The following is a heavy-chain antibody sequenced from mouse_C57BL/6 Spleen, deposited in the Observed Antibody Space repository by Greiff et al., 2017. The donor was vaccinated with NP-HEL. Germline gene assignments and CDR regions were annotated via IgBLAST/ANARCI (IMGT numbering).Heavy chain of an antibody. CDR1: GYTFTSYW. V-gene: IGHV1-69*01. Sequence: VQLQQPGAELVMPGASVKLSCKASGYTFTSYWMHWVKQRPGQGLEWIGEIDPSDSYTNYNQKFKGKSTLTVDKSSSTAYMQLSSLTSEDSAVYYCARDGITTVVEGFAYWGQGTLVTVSA. D-gene: IGHD1-1*01. CDR3: ARDGITTVVEGFAY. CDR2: IDPSDSYT. J-gene: IGHJ3*01.